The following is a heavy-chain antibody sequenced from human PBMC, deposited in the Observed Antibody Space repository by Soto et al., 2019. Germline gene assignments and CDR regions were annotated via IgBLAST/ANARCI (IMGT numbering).Heavy chain of an antibody. J-gene: IGHJ5*02. CDR1: GGSFSGYY. CDR2: INHSGST. CDR3: ARTAYYDFWSGYYWWFDP. D-gene: IGHD3-3*01. V-gene: IGHV4-34*01. Sequence: SETLSLTCAVYGGSFSGYYWSWIRQPPGKGLEWIGEINHSGSTNYNPSLKSRVTISVDTSKNQFSLKLSSVTAADTAVYYCARTAYYDFWSGYYWWFDPWGQGTLVTVSS.